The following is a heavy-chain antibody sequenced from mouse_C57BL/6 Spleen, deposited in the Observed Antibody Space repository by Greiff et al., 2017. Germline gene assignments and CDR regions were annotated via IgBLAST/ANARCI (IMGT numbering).Heavy chain of an antibody. D-gene: IGHD1-1*01. J-gene: IGHJ2*01. CDR3: TRGDYYGSYYFDY. V-gene: IGHV6-6*01. Sequence: EVKVEESGGGLVQPGGSMKLSCAASGFTFSDAWMDWVRQSPEKGLEWVAEIRNKANNHATYYAESVKGRFTISRDDSKSSVYLQMNSVRAEDTGIYYCTRGDYYGSYYFDYWGQGTTLTVSS. CDR1: GFTFSDAW. CDR2: IRNKANNHAT.